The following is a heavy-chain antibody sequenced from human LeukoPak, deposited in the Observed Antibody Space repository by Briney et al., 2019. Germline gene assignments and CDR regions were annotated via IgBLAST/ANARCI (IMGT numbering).Heavy chain of an antibody. V-gene: IGHV5-51*01. J-gene: IGHJ4*02. D-gene: IGHD6-13*01. CDR3: ASTQYSSSWYVTY. CDR1: GYSFTSYW. Sequence: GESLKISCKGSGYSFTSYWIGWVRQMPGKGLEWMGIIYPGDSDTRYSPSFQGQVTISADKSISTAYLQWSSLKASDTAMYYCASTQYSSSWYVTYWGQGTLVTVSS. CDR2: IYPGDSDT.